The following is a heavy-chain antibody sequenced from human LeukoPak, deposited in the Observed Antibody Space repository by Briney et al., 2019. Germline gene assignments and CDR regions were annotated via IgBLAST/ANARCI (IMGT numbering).Heavy chain of an antibody. CDR1: GFTFSSYG. V-gene: IGHV3-30*03. CDR2: ISYDGSNK. J-gene: IGHJ6*02. CDR3: ARKMDV. Sequence: AGGSLRLSCAASGFTFSSYGMHWVRQAPGKGLEWVAVISYDGSNKYYADSVKGRFTISRDNSKNTLYLQMNSLRDEDTAVYYCARKMDVWGQGTTVTVSS.